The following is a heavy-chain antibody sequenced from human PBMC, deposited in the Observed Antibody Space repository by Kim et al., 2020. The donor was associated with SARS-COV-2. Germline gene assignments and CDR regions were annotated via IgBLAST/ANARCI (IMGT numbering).Heavy chain of an antibody. J-gene: IGHJ4*02. CDR2: SGST. D-gene: IGHD7-27*01. Sequence: SGSTNTTPSHKSRVTISVETSKNQFSLKLGSVTAADTAVYYCARHPGDYWGQGTLVTVSS. V-gene: IGHV4-59*08. CDR3: ARHPGDY.